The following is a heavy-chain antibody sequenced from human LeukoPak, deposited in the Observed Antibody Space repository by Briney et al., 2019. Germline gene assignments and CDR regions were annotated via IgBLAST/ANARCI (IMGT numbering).Heavy chain of an antibody. V-gene: IGHV4-59*01. D-gene: IGHD5-24*01. CDR1: GGSISGDY. CDR2: ISYSGGI. CDR3: ARHRRDGYNYGFDY. Sequence: PSETLSLTCTVSGGSISGDYWSWIRQPPGKRLEWIGYISYSGGIDYNPSLRSRATISVDASKNQFSLKLNSVTAADTAVFYCARHRRDGYNYGFDYWGQGTLVTVSS. J-gene: IGHJ4*01.